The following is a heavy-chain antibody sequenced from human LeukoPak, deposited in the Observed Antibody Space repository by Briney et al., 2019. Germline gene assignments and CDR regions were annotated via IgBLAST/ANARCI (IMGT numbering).Heavy chain of an antibody. J-gene: IGHJ4*02. CDR3: ARRKFARFLEWFRLDY. Sequence: SETLSLTCAVYGASFSGYYWSWIRQPPGKGLEWIGEINHSGSTNYNPSLKSRVTISVDTSKNQFSLKLSSVTAADTAVYYCARRKFARFLEWFRLDYWGQGTLVTVSP. V-gene: IGHV4-34*01. CDR2: INHSGST. CDR1: GASFSGYY. D-gene: IGHD3-3*01.